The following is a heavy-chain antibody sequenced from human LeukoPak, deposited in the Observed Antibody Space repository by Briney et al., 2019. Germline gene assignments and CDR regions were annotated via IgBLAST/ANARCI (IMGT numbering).Heavy chain of an antibody. CDR2: ISSSISTI. D-gene: IGHD5-12*01. Sequence: GGSLRLSCAASGFTFSIYDMNWVRQAPGKGLEWVSYISSSISTIYYADSVKGRFTISRDNAKNSLYLQMNSLRAEDTAVYYCAREDASGLDYWGQGTLVIVST. CDR1: GFTFSIYD. CDR3: AREDASGLDY. J-gene: IGHJ4*02. V-gene: IGHV3-48*01.